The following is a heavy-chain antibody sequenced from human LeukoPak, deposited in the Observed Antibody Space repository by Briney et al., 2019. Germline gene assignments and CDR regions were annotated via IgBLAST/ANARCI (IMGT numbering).Heavy chain of an antibody. D-gene: IGHD3-9*01. CDR2: IIPIFGTA. J-gene: IGHJ4*02. CDR3: AREGSDILSY. V-gene: IGHV1-69*13. Sequence: ASVKVSCKASGGTFSSYAISWVRQAPGQGLEWMGGIIPIFGTANYAQKFQGRVTITADESTSTAYMELCSLRSEDTAVYYCAREGSDILSYWGQGTLLTVSS. CDR1: GGTFSSYA.